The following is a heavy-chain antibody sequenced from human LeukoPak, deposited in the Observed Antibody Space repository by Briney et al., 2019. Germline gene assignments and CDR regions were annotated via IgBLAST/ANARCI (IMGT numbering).Heavy chain of an antibody. CDR1: GGSFSGYY. CDR3: ARVGGHTYYDFWSGYFYGMDV. J-gene: IGHJ6*02. D-gene: IGHD3-3*01. CDR2: IYYSGST. Sequence: SETLSLTCAVYGGSFSGYYWSWIRQPPGKGLEWIGYIYYSGSTNYNPSLKSRVTISVDTSKNQFSLKLSSVTAADTAVYYCARVGGHTYYDFWSGYFYGMDVWGQGTTVTVSS. V-gene: IGHV4-59*01.